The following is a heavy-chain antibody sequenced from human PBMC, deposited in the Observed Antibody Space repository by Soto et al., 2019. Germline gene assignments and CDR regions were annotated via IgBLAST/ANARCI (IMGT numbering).Heavy chain of an antibody. D-gene: IGHD3-22*01. CDR2: VYYSGST. Sequence: LHESGPGVVTPSETLSLTCTVSGDSINNNDYYWNWIRQTPGKGLEWIGYVYYSGSTYYIPSLKSRLSMSVDTSMNQFSLKLSSVTAADTAIYYCARMSYYYDKWYFDLWGRGTLVTVSS. V-gene: IGHV4-30-4*01. CDR3: ARMSYYYDKWYFDL. J-gene: IGHJ2*01. CDR1: GDSINNNDYY.